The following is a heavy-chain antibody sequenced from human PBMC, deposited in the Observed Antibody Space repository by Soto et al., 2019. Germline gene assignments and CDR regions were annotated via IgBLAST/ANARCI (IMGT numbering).Heavy chain of an antibody. J-gene: IGHJ4*02. CDR1: GFSLTTSGAG. CDR2: ISWKDDK. Sequence: QITLKESGPTLVKPTQTLTLTCTYSGFSLTTSGAGVGWIRQPPGKALEWLALISWKDDKRYNPGLESRLTIPQDNSKNQVILTLTNMDPVDTATYFCAHRYGGNYYRWYFDSWGQGTLVTVSS. D-gene: IGHD1-26*01. CDR3: AHRYGGNYYRWYFDS. V-gene: IGHV2-5*01.